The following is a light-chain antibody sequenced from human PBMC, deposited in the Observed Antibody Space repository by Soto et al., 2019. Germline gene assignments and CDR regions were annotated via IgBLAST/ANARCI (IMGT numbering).Light chain of an antibody. J-gene: IGKJ2*01. CDR1: QSLLHSNGYNS. CDR2: LGS. Sequence: DIVMTQSPLALPVTSGEPASISCRSSQSLLHSNGYNSLDLYLQKPGQSPQLLIYLGSIRASGVPDRFSATGSDSDFTLKISRVKAEDVGVYYCMQTRQPPYTFGQGTKLELK. CDR3: MQTRQPPYT. V-gene: IGKV2-28*01.